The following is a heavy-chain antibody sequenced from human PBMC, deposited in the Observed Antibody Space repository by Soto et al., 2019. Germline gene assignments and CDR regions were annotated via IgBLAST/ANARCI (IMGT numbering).Heavy chain of an antibody. Sequence: QVQLVQSGDEVKKSGASVKVSCKASGYTFSNYGISWVRQAPGQGLEWMGWISGYNGLTAYAQNGQGRVTMTIDTPTTTVFMELTCLRSNDTAVYYWARDEGIRGFDSWGQGTLVTVSS. CDR3: ARDEGIRGFDS. V-gene: IGHV1-18*04. D-gene: IGHD3-10*01. J-gene: IGHJ4*02. CDR2: ISGYNGLT. CDR1: GYTFSNYG.